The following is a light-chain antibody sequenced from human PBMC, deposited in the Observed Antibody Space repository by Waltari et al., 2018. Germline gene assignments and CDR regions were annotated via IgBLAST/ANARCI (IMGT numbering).Light chain of an antibody. V-gene: IGKV3-11*01. CDR1: QNVGNS. Sequence: ENVLTQSPATLSLSPGEAATLSCRASQNVGNSLAWYQHKPGQAPRLLLYDAANRASGIPARFSGSGSGTDFTLTISSLEPDDFAVYYCQQRSNWHTFGQGTRLEIK. CDR3: QQRSNWHT. CDR2: DAA. J-gene: IGKJ2*01.